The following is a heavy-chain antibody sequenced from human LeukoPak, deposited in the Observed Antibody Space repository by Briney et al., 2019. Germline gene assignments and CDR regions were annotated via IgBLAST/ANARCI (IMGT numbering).Heavy chain of an antibody. D-gene: IGHD1-26*01. CDR3: AREQSGSYDY. J-gene: IGHJ4*02. CDR2: IYYSGST. V-gene: IGHV4-31*11. CDR1: GGSFSGYY. Sequence: SETLSLTCAVYGGSFSGYYWSWIRQHPGKGLEWIGYIYYSGSTYYNPSLKSRVTISVDTSKNQFSLKLSSVAAADTAVYYCAREQSGSYDYWGQGTLVTVSS.